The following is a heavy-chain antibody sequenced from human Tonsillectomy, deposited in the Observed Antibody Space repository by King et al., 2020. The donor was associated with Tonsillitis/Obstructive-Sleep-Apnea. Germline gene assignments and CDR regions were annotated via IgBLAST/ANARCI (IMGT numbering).Heavy chain of an antibody. V-gene: IGHV4-34*01. CDR2: INHSGST. Sequence: VQLQQWGAGLLKPSETLSLTCAVYGGSFSGYYWSWIRQPPGKGLEWIGEINHSGSTNYNPSLKSRVTISVDTSKNQFSLKLSSVTAADTAVYYCASISRYGDYEGWIDPWGQGTLVTVSS. J-gene: IGHJ5*02. D-gene: IGHD4-17*01. CDR3: ASISRYGDYEGWIDP. CDR1: GGSFSGYY.